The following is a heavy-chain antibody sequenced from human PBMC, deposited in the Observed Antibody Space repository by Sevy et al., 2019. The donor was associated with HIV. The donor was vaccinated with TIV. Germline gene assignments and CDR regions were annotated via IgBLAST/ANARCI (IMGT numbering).Heavy chain of an antibody. V-gene: IGHV1-18*04. CDR1: GYTFTSYG. CDR3: AREHYGSGSSGYYYYMDV. J-gene: IGHJ6*03. CDR2: ISAYNGNT. Sequence: ASVKVSCKASGYTFTSYGISWVRQAPGQGLEWMGWISAYNGNTNYAQKLQGRVTMTTDKSTSTAYMELRSLRSDDTAVYYCAREHYGSGSSGYYYYMDVWGKGTTVTVSS. D-gene: IGHD3-10*01.